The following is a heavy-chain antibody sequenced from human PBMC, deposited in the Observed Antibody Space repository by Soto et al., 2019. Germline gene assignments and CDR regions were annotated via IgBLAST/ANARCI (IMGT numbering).Heavy chain of an antibody. Sequence: GGSLRLSCAASGFTFSSYGMHWVRQAPGKGLEWVAVISYDGSNKYYADSVKGRFTISRDNSKNTLYLQMNSLRAEDTVVYYCAMGLSSAAPFDYLGQGTLVTVSS. J-gene: IGHJ4*02. D-gene: IGHD6-13*01. V-gene: IGHV3-30*03. CDR1: GFTFSSYG. CDR2: ISYDGSNK. CDR3: AMGLSSAAPFDY.